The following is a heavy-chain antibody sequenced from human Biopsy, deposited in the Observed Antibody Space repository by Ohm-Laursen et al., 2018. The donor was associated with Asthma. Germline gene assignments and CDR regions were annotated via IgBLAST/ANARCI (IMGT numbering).Heavy chain of an antibody. Sequence: SLRLSCAASGITFGDYWMSWVRQVPGKGLEWVANIKHDGSEKNHVDSLKGRFTISRDNAKNSLYLQMNSLRAEDTAVYYCARTFHFWSPYHAEHYQLWGQGPLVTVSS. V-gene: IGHV3-7*01. CDR3: ARTFHFWSPYHAEHYQL. J-gene: IGHJ1*01. CDR1: GITFGDYW. CDR2: IKHDGSEK. D-gene: IGHD3-3*02.